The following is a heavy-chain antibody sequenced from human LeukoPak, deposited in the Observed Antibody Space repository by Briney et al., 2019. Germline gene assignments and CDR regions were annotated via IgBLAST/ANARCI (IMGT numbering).Heavy chain of an antibody. J-gene: IGHJ5*02. CDR3: AKKWGNWFDP. Sequence: LETLSLTCAVYGGSFSGYYWTWIRQPPAKGLEWIGEINHSGSTNYNPSLKSRVTISVDTSKNQSSLKLSSVTAADTAVYYCAKKWGNWFDPWGQGTLVTVSS. V-gene: IGHV4-34*01. CDR1: GGSFSGYY. CDR2: INHSGST. D-gene: IGHD1-26*01.